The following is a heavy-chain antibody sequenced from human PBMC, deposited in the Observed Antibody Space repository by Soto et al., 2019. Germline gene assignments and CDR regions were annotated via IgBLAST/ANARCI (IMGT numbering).Heavy chain of an antibody. CDR3: ARDRAAYYGSGSPLWDGMDV. J-gene: IGHJ6*02. CDR2: IYTSGST. D-gene: IGHD3-10*01. Sequence: QXQLQESGPGLVKPSETLSLTCTVSGGSISSYYWSWIRQPAGKGLEWIGRIYTSGSTNYNPSLKSRVTMSVDTSKNQFSLKLSSVTAADTAVYYCARDRAAYYGSGSPLWDGMDVWGQGTTVTVSS. V-gene: IGHV4-4*07. CDR1: GGSISSYY.